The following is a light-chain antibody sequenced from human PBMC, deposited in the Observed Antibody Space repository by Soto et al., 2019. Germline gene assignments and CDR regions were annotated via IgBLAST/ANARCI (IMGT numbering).Light chain of an antibody. Sequence: QSALTQPPSASGSPGQSVTISCTGTSGDIGGYDYVSWYQQHPGKAPKLMIYEVTKRPLGVPDRFSGSESGNTASLTVSGLQAEDEADYYCSSYAGSINPYVFGTGTKLTVL. CDR1: SGDIGGYDY. CDR2: EVT. J-gene: IGLJ1*01. V-gene: IGLV2-8*01. CDR3: SSYAGSINPYV.